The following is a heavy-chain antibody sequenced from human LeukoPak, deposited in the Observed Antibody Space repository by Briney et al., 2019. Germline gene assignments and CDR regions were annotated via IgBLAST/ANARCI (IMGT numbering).Heavy chain of an antibody. V-gene: IGHV4-34*01. CDR1: GFTVSSNY. Sequence: GSLRLSCAASGFTVSSNYMSWIRQPPGKGLEWIGEINHSGSTNYNPSLKSRVTISVDTSKNQFSLKLSSVTAADTAVYYCARARILTGYYKGGYYFDYWGQGTLVTVSS. D-gene: IGHD3-9*01. CDR3: ARARILTGYYKGGYYFDY. CDR2: INHSGST. J-gene: IGHJ4*02.